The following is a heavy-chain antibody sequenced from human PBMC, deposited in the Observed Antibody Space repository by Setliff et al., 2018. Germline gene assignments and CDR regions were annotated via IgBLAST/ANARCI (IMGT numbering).Heavy chain of an antibody. V-gene: IGHV4-34*01. CDR1: GASFSNYY. D-gene: IGHD3-3*01. CDR2: IDHSGRT. CDR3: RFWSGYYKNDY. Sequence: SETLSLTSAVYGASFSNYYWGWVRQPPEERLEWIGEIDHSGRTKYNPSLKGRVTISVDTSKNQFSLRLSSVTAADTAVYYCRFWSGYYKNDYWGQGTVVTVS. J-gene: IGHJ4*02.